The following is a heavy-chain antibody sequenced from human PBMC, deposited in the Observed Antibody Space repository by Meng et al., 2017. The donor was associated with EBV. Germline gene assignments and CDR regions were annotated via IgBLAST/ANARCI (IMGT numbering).Heavy chain of an antibody. CDR3: AHIIAARRIDY. D-gene: IGHD6-6*01. J-gene: IGHJ4*02. CDR1: WFSLSTRGVG. V-gene: IGHV2-5*02. CDR2: IHWDDNK. Sequence: QNALKAPGRTEVKPTRTLTLTCCFAWFSLSTRGVGVWWRRQTPGKALEWLALIHWDDNKRYSQSLKSRLTITKDTSKNQVFLTMTNMDPVDAATYYCAHIIAARRIDYWGQGTLVTVSS.